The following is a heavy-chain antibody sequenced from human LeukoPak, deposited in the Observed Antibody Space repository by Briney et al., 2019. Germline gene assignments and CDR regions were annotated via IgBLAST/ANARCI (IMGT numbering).Heavy chain of an antibody. Sequence: GGSLRLSCAASGFTFSSYEMNWVRQAPGKGLEWVSYISSSSSTIYYADSVKGRFTISRDNAKNSLYLQMNSLRAEDTAVYYWAREGSAGGGAFDIWGQGTMVTVSS. CDR3: AREGSAGGGAFDI. CDR1: GFTFSSYE. D-gene: IGHD3-10*01. J-gene: IGHJ3*02. CDR2: ISSSSSTI. V-gene: IGHV3-48*03.